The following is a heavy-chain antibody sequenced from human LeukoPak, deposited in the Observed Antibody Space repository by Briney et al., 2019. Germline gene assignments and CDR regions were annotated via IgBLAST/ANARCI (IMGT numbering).Heavy chain of an antibody. J-gene: IGHJ5*02. V-gene: IGHV4-39*07. Sequence: SETLSLTCTVSGGSISSSTYYWGWIRRPPGKGLEWIGSIYYSGSTYYNPSLKSRVTMSVDTSKNQFSLKLSSVTAADTAVYYCARARGWFDPWGQGTLVTVSS. CDR1: GGSISSSTYY. CDR2: IYYSGST. CDR3: ARARGWFDP. D-gene: IGHD1-26*01.